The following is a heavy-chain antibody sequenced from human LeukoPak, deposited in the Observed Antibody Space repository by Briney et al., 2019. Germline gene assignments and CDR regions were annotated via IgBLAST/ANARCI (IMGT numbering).Heavy chain of an antibody. D-gene: IGHD4-17*01. J-gene: IGHJ4*02. V-gene: IGHV1-69*13. CDR2: IIPIFGTA. Sequence: GASVKVSCKASGGTFSSYAISWVRQAPGQGLEWMGGIIPIFGTANYAQKFQGRVTITADESTSTAYMELSSLRSEDTAVYYCARVLEYGDYGGMVHYFDYWGQGTLVTVSS. CDR1: GGTFSSYA. CDR3: ARVLEYGDYGGMVHYFDY.